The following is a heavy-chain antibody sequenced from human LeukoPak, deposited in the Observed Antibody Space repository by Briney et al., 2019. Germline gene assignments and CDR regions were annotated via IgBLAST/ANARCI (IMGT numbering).Heavy chain of an antibody. D-gene: IGHD2-15*01. CDR1: GGSISSGGYY. J-gene: IGHJ6*02. Sequence: PSETLSLTCTVSGGSISSGGYYWSWIRQHPGKGLEWIGYIYYSGSTYYNPSLKSRVTISVDTSTNQFSLKLSSMTAADTAVYYCARVGSAATFYYYGMDVWGQGTTVTVSS. CDR2: IYYSGST. V-gene: IGHV4-31*03. CDR3: ARVGSAATFYYYGMDV.